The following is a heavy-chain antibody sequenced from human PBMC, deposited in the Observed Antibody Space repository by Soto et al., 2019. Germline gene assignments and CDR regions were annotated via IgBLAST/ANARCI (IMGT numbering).Heavy chain of an antibody. Sequence: GGSLRLSCAASGFTFSSYAMSWVRQAPGKGLEWVSAISGSGGSTYYADSVKGRFTISRDNSKNTLYLQMNSLRAEDTAVYYCAKGTYYDFWSGYPQIPYYYYGMDVWGQGTTVTGSS. CDR3: AKGTYYDFWSGYPQIPYYYYGMDV. CDR1: GFTFSSYA. V-gene: IGHV3-23*01. J-gene: IGHJ6*02. CDR2: ISGSGGST. D-gene: IGHD3-3*01.